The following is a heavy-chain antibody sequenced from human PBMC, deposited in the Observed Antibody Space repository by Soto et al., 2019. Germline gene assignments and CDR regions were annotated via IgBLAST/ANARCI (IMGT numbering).Heavy chain of an antibody. Sequence: GGSLRLSCAASGFTFSNAWMNWVRQAPGKGLEWVGRIKSKTDGGTTDYAAPVKGRFTISRDDSKNTLYLQMNSLKTEDTAVYYCTTDLVVVSNYYYYGMDVWGQGTTVTVSS. D-gene: IGHD3-22*01. CDR1: GFTFSNAW. J-gene: IGHJ6*02. CDR2: IKSKTDGGTT. CDR3: TTDLVVVSNYYYYGMDV. V-gene: IGHV3-15*07.